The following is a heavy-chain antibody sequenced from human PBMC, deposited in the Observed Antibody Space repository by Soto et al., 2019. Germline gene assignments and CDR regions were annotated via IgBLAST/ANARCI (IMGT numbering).Heavy chain of an antibody. CDR2: IRTKASNYAT. J-gene: IGHJ6*02. Sequence: HPGGSLRLSCGVSGFSFSGFAVNWVRQAPGKGLEWVGRIRTKASNYATAYGASVKGRFTISRDDSKNTAYLQINSLKIEDTAVYYCTRRRYYYYGLDVWGQGTTVTVSS. V-gene: IGHV3-73*01. D-gene: IGHD6-25*01. CDR3: TRRRYYYYGLDV. CDR1: GFSFSGFA.